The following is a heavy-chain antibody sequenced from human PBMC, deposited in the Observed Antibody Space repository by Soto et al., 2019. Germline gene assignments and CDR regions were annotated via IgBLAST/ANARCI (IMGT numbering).Heavy chain of an antibody. Sequence: PGESLKISCKDSGYSFSNHWIAWVRQVPGKGLEWMGMIYPGDSDTRYSPSFQGQVTISAATSITTAYLQWSSLKASDTAMYYCARLRNGQYQIFDYWGQGTPVTVSS. CDR3: ARLRNGQYQIFDY. J-gene: IGHJ4*02. CDR1: GYSFSNHW. D-gene: IGHD1-1*01. CDR2: IYPGDSDT. V-gene: IGHV5-51*01.